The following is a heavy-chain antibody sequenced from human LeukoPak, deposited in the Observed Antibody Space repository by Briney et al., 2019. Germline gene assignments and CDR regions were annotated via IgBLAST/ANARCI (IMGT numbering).Heavy chain of an antibody. V-gene: IGHV4-34*01. J-gene: IGHJ5*02. CDR2: INHSGST. Sequence: PSETLSLTCAVYGGSFSGYYWSWIRQPPGKGLEWIGEINHSGSTNYNPSLKSRVTISVDTSKNQFSLKLSSVTAADTAVYYCARGSEQWLGNNWFDPWGQGTLVTVSS. CDR3: ARGSEQWLGNNWFDP. CDR1: GGSFSGYY. D-gene: IGHD6-19*01.